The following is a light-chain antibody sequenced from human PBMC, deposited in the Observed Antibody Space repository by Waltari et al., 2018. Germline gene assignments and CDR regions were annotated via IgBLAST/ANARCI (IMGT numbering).Light chain of an antibody. Sequence: EVMMTQSPATLSVSPGERATLSCRASQSVGNNLAWFQERPGQAPRILIFGASTRATGIPARFTGSGAGTEFTLTISSLKSEDFAVYYCQQYDKWLMYTFGQGTKVEVK. J-gene: IGKJ2*01. V-gene: IGKV3-15*01. CDR3: QQYDKWLMYT. CDR1: QSVGNN. CDR2: GAS.